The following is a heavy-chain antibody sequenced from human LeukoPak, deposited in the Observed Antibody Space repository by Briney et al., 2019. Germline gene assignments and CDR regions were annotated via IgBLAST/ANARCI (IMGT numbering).Heavy chain of an antibody. CDR2: IYHSGST. Sequence: PSETLSLTCAVSGYSISSGYYWGWIRQPPGKGLEWIGSIYHSGSTYYNPSLKSRVTISVDTSKNQFSLKLSSVTAADTAVYYCATAYYDFWSGYPKSWFDPWGQGTLVTVSS. J-gene: IGHJ5*02. CDR3: ATAYYDFWSGYPKSWFDP. CDR1: GYSISSGYY. V-gene: IGHV4-38-2*01. D-gene: IGHD3-3*01.